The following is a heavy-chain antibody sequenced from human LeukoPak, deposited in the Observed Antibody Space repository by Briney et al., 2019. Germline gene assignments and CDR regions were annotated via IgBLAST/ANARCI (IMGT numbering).Heavy chain of an antibody. V-gene: IGHV3-48*01. Sequence: GGSLRLSCAASGFTFSSYSMNWVRQAPGKGLEWVSYISSSSSTIYYADSVKGRFTISRDNAKNSLYLQMNSLRAEDTAVYYCARDFPGVAATAFDIWGQGTMVTVSS. CDR2: ISSSSSTI. J-gene: IGHJ3*02. CDR1: GFTFSSYS. CDR3: ARDFPGVAATAFDI. D-gene: IGHD2-15*01.